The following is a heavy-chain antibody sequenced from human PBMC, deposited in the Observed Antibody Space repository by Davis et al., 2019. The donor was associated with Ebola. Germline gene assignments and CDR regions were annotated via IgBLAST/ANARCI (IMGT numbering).Heavy chain of an antibody. CDR3: ARMDTATYHIDF. D-gene: IGHD5-18*01. CDR2: IYYNGDT. J-gene: IGHJ4*02. CDR1: GVSTTSHY. V-gene: IGHV4-59*11. Sequence: PSETLSLTCTVSGVSTTSHYWSWIRQPPGRGLQWIGYIYYNGDTNSNPSLRSRVTLTLDTSNNQVSLRLTSMTAADTALYYCARMDTATYHIDFWGQGALVTVAS.